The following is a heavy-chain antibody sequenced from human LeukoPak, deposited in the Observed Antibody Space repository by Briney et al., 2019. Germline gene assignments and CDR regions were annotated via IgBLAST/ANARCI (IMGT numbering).Heavy chain of an antibody. CDR3: ARVRHCSGGSCYGLTDY. D-gene: IGHD2-15*01. Sequence: PSETLSLTCAVYGGSFSGYYWSWIRQPPGKGLEWIGEINHSGSTNYNPSLKSRVTISVDTSKNQFSLKLSSVTAADTAVYYCARVRHCSGGSCYGLTDYWGQGTLVTVSS. J-gene: IGHJ4*02. CDR1: GGSFSGYY. V-gene: IGHV4-34*01. CDR2: INHSGST.